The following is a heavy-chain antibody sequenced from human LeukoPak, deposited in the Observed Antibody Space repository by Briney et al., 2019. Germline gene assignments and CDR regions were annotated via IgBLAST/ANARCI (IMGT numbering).Heavy chain of an antibody. V-gene: IGHV3-9*03. CDR1: GFTFDDYA. CDR3: AKGYCSGGSCYWYFDL. CDR2: ISWNSGSI. D-gene: IGHD2-15*01. J-gene: IGHJ2*01. Sequence: GGSLRLSCAASGFTFDDYAMHWVRQAPGKGLEWVSGISWNSGSIGYADSVKGRFTISRDNAKNSLYLQMNSLRAEDMALYYCAKGYCSGGSCYWYFDLWGRGTLVTVSS.